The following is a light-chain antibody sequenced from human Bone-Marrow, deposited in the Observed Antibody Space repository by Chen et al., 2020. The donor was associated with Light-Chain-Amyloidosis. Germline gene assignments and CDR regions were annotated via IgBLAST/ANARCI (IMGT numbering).Light chain of an antibody. Sequence: QSALTQPASVSGSPGQSITFSCTGTSSDVGGDNHVSWYQQHPDQAPKLMIYEVTNRPSWDPDRFAGSKSDNTASRTISGLQAEDEDDYFCSSDTIANTHVFGNGARVTVL. J-gene: IGLJ1*01. CDR2: EVT. CDR1: SSDVGGDNH. CDR3: SSDTIANTHV. V-gene: IGLV2-14*01.